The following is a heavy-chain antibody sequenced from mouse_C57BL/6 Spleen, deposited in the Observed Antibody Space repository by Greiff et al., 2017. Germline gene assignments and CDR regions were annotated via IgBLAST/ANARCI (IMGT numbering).Heavy chain of an antibody. CDR3: ARQATVVEDFDY. D-gene: IGHD1-1*01. CDR1: GYAFSSSW. Sequence: VQLQQSGPELVKPGASVKFSCKASGYAFSSSWMNWVKQRPGKGLEWIGRIYPGDGDTNYNGKFKGKAKLTADKSSSTAYMQLSSLTSEDSAVYFCARQATVVEDFDYWGQGTTLTVSS. V-gene: IGHV1-82*01. J-gene: IGHJ2*01. CDR2: IYPGDGDT.